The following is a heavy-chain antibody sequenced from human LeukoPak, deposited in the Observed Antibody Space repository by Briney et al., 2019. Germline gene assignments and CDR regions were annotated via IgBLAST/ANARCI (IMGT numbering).Heavy chain of an antibody. Sequence: GGSLRLSCAASGFTFSAYWMHWVRQAPGKGLVWVSRINSDGSSTSYADSVKGRFTISRDNAKNSLYLQMNSLRAEDTAVYYCARDYSDYGDSDYWGQGTLVTVSS. CDR2: INSDGSST. J-gene: IGHJ4*02. CDR3: ARDYSDYGDSDY. D-gene: IGHD4-17*01. V-gene: IGHV3-74*01. CDR1: GFTFSAYW.